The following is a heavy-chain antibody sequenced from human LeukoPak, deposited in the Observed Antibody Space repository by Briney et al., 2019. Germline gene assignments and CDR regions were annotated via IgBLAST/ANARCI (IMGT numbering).Heavy chain of an antibody. Sequence: ASVKVSCKASGYTFTDYYMHWVRQAPGQGLEWMEWINPNSGDTNYAQKFQGRVTMTRDTSIRTAYMELSRLKSDDTGVYYCARDVTETMTTDFWGQGTLVTVSS. V-gene: IGHV1-2*02. CDR2: INPNSGDT. J-gene: IGHJ4*02. CDR1: GYTFTDYY. CDR3: ARDVTETMTTDF. D-gene: IGHD1-1*01.